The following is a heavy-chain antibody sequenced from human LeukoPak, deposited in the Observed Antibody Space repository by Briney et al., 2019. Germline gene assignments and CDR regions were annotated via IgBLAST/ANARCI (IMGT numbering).Heavy chain of an antibody. V-gene: IGHV3-11*01. Sequence: GGSLRLSCAASGFTFSDYYMSWIRQAPGKGLEWVSYISSSGSTIYYADSVKGRFTISRDNAKNSLYLQMNSLRAEDTAVYYCARDSGGDYYDSSGYPFFDYWGQGTLVTVSS. D-gene: IGHD3-22*01. J-gene: IGHJ4*02. CDR3: ARDSGGDYYDSSGYPFFDY. CDR1: GFTFSDYY. CDR2: ISSSGSTI.